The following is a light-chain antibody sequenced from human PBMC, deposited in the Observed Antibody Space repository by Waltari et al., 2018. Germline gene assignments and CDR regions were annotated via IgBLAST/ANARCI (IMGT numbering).Light chain of an antibody. CDR1: VLGKKF. Sequence: SYELTQPSSVSVSPGQTARITCSGDVLGKKFIRWFQQKPGQAPVLWIFRDSEWPSGIPERFSGSSSGTTVTLTISGAQVEDEADYYCFTVDDNSLRLFGGGTKLTVL. J-gene: IGLJ2*01. V-gene: IGLV3-27*01. CDR3: FTVDDNSLRL. CDR2: RDS.